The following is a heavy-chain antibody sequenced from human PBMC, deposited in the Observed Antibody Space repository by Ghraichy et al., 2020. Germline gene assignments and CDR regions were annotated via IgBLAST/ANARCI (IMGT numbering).Heavy chain of an antibody. CDR2: ISSNGGST. V-gene: IGHV3-64D*09. CDR3: VKADCSSTSCASSFDY. J-gene: IGHJ4*02. Sequence: GGSLRLSCSASGFTFSSYAMHWVRQAPGKGLEYVSAISSNGGSTYYADSVKGRFTISRDNSKNTLYLQMSSLRAEDTAVYYCVKADCSSTSCASSFDYWGQGTLVTVSS. D-gene: IGHD2-2*01. CDR1: GFTFSSYA.